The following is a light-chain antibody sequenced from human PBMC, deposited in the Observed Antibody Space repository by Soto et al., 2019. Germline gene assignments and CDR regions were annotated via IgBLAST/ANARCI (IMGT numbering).Light chain of an antibody. Sequence: QSALTQPPSASGSPGQSVTISCTGTSSDVGGYNYVSWYQQHPGKAPKLMIYEVSKRPSGVPDRFSGSKSGNTASLTVSGLQAEDDAYYYCSSYAGSNNVVFGGGTQLTVL. CDR3: SSYAGSNNVV. V-gene: IGLV2-8*01. J-gene: IGLJ2*01. CDR1: SSDVGGYNY. CDR2: EVS.